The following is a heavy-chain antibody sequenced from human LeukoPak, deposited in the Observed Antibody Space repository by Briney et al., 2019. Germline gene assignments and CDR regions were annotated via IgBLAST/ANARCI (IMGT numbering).Heavy chain of an antibody. J-gene: IGHJ4*02. V-gene: IGHV1-69*05. CDR1: GYTFTNYA. Sequence: WASVKVSCKASGYTFTNYAISWVRQAPGQGLEWMGGTIPIFGTANYAQKFQGRVTITTDESTSTAYMELSSLRSEDTAVYYCARDRVPGIAAAEGGDYWGQGTLVTVSS. D-gene: IGHD6-13*01. CDR2: TIPIFGTA. CDR3: ARDRVPGIAAAEGGDY.